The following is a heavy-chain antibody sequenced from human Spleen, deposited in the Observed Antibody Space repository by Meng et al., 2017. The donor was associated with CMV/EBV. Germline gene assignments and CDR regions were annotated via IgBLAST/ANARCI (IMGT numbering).Heavy chain of an antibody. CDR3: ARLYHDSSGYYYGGNWYFDL. CDR2: LFYGGRT. Sequence: RGDYSWRWIRQPPGKGLEWIGSLFYGGRTYYNPPLKSRVTISLDMSNNQFSLKLTSVTAADTAVYYCARLYHDSSGYYYGGNWYFDLWGRGTLVTVSS. D-gene: IGHD3-22*01. J-gene: IGHJ2*01. V-gene: IGHV4-30-4*08. CDR1: RGDYS.